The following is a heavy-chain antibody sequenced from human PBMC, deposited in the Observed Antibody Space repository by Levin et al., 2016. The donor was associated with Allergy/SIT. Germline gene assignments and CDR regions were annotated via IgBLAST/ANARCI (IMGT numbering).Heavy chain of an antibody. Sequence: SETLSLTCTVSGDSISSSSYYWAWIRQPPGKGLEWIGSIYYSGSTNYNPSLKSRVTISVDTSKNQFSLKLSSVTAADTAVYYCASKSGHSWYSSSWYAGSGYFDYWGQGTLVTVSS. CDR1: GDSISSSSYY. CDR3: ASKSGHSWYSSSWYAGSGYFDY. V-gene: IGHV4-39*01. J-gene: IGHJ4*02. CDR2: IYYSGST. D-gene: IGHD6-13*01.